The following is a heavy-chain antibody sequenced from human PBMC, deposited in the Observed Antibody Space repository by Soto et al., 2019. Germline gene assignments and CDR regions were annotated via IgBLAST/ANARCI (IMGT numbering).Heavy chain of an antibody. CDR1: GDSMNNGDYF. D-gene: IGHD3-22*01. CDR3: ARDRAHFYESSGRLDL. J-gene: IGHJ4*02. CDR2: ISYSGST. Sequence: TLSLTCSVSGDSMNNGDYFWTWIRQTPGKGLQWIGYISYSGSTFYNPSLKTRLAMSVDTSKNQFSVRLRSVTAADTAVYYCARDRAHFYESSGRLDLWGQGMLVTVSS. V-gene: IGHV4-30-4*01.